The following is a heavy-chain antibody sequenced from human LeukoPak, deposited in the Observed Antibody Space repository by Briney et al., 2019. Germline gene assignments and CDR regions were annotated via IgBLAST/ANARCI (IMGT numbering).Heavy chain of an antibody. D-gene: IGHD6-19*01. CDR2: IRYDGSDK. CDR1: VFTFSYYG. Sequence: AGRSLRLSCAASVFTFSYYGMHWVRRAPGKGLEWVAFIRYDGSDKYYADSVKGRFTISRDNSKNTLDLHMNSLRAEDTALYYCARALSSTTGWYYFDHWGQGTLVTVSS. J-gene: IGHJ4*02. CDR3: ARALSSTTGWYYFDH. V-gene: IGHV3-33*01.